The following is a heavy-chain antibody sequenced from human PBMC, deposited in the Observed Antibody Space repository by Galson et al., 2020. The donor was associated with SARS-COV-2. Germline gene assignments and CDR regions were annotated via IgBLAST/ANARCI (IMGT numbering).Heavy chain of an antibody. V-gene: IGHV4-38-2*01. CDR3: LLNPQGDPRDY. Sequence: SETLSLTCDVSGYSISNAYYWGWVRQPPGKGLEWIGTRYQSGSTTYNPSLKSRVTISVDTSKDQFSLKLTSVIAADTAVYYCLLNPQGDPRDYWAQGTLVTVSS. CDR1: GYSISNAYY. CDR2: RYQSGST. J-gene: IGHJ4*02. D-gene: IGHD2-2*02.